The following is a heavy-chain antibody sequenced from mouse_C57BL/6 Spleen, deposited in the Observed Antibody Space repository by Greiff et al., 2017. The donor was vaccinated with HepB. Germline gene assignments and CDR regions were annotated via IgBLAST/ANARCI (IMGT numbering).Heavy chain of an antibody. CDR1: GYTFTSYW. V-gene: IGHV1-69*01. CDR3: AREVLLRENAMDY. J-gene: IGHJ4*01. CDR2: IDPSDSYT. D-gene: IGHD1-1*01. Sequence: VKLQQPGAELVMPGASVKLSCKASGYTFTSYWMHWVKQRPGQGLEWIGEIDPSDSYTNYNQKFKGKSTLTVDKSSSTAYMQLSSLTSEDSAVYYCAREVLLRENAMDYWGQGTSVTVSS.